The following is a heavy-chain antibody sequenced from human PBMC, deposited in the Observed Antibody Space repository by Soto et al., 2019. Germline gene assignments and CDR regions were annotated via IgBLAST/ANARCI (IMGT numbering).Heavy chain of an antibody. CDR1: GFTFSSYA. CDR3: AKGGYYDSSGYLNY. Sequence: VGSLRLSCAASGFTFSSYAMSWVRQAPGKGLEWVSAISGSGGSTYYADSVKGRFTISRDNSKNTLYLQMNSLRAEDTAVYYCAKGGYYDSSGYLNYWGQRTLVTVSS. D-gene: IGHD3-22*01. CDR2: ISGSGGST. V-gene: IGHV3-23*01. J-gene: IGHJ4*02.